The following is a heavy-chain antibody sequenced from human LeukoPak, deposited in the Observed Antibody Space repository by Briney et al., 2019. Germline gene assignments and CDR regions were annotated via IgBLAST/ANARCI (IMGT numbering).Heavy chain of an antibody. V-gene: IGHV4-39*01. CDR2: IYYSGST. CDR3: ARPGHYHGSGSYGIDY. J-gene: IGHJ4*02. Sequence: SETLSLTCTVSGGSISSSSYYWGWIRQPPGKGLEWIGSIYYSGSTYYNPSLKSRVTISVDTSKNQFSLKLSSVTAADTAVYYCARPGHYHGSGSYGIDYWGQGTLVTVSS. CDR1: GGSISSSSYY. D-gene: IGHD3-10*01.